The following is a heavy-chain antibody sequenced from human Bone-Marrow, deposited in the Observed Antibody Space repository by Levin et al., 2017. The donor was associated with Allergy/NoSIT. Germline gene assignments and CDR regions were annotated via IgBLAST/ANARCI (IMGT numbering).Heavy chain of an antibody. D-gene: IGHD3-10*01. CDR1: GFMFGDYG. Sequence: GGSLRLSCRASGFMFGDYGMSWVRQAPGKGLDWVGFIRSKDYGGTTEYAASVKGRFLISRDDSNSIAYLQMNSLEPEDTGVYYCTRILGEKKWGQGTLVTVSS. CDR2: IRSKDYGGTT. CDR3: TRILGEKK. J-gene: IGHJ4*02. V-gene: IGHV3-49*04.